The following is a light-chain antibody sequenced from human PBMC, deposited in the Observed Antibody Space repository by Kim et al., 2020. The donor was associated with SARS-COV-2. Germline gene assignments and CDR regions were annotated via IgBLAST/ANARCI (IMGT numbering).Light chain of an antibody. V-gene: IGLV3-9*01. CDR3: QVCDSSTYV. Sequence: SVALAQTARITCGRNNIGSKHVHQYQPRPAPAPVLVIYSDSNPPSAIPYRFSGSNSATTVTLTIIRAQAGADAYYYCQVCDSSTYVFGTGTQVTVL. CDR2: SDS. CDR1: NIGSKH. J-gene: IGLJ1*01.